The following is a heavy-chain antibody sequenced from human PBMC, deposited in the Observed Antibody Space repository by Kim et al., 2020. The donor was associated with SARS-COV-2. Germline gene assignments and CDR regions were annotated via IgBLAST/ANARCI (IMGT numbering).Heavy chain of an antibody. V-gene: IGHV1-69*04. CDR2: IIPILGIA. CDR3: AREGIQPWDYYYYYYMDV. Sequence: SVKVSCKASGGTFSSYAISWVRQAPGQGLEWMGRIIPILGIANYAQKFQGRVTITADKSTSTAYMELSSLRSEDTAVYYCAREGIQPWDYYYYYYMDVWGKGTTVTVSS. D-gene: IGHD5-18*01. CDR1: GGTFSSYA. J-gene: IGHJ6*03.